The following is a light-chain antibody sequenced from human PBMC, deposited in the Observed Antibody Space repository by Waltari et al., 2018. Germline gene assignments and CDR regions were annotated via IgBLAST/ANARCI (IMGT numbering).Light chain of an antibody. Sequence: EIVLTQSPGTLSLSPGARATLSCRASQNVNSFFAWYQQKRGQAPRLLIYDASKRATGIPDRISGSGSGTDFTLTISSLEPEDFAIYYCQQRGNLPETFGRGTRVEMK. CDR1: QNVNSF. CDR2: DAS. J-gene: IGKJ2*01. CDR3: QQRGNLPET. V-gene: IGKV3-11*01.